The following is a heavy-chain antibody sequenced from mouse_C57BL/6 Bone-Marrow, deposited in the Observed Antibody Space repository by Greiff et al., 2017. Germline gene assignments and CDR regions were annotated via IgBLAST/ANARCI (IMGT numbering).Heavy chain of an antibody. CDR3: ARFYYWYFDV. J-gene: IGHJ1*03. CDR1: GFTFSSYG. CDR2: ISSGGSYT. V-gene: IGHV5-6*01. Sequence: EVQLQESGGDLVKPGGSLKLSCAASGFTFSSYGMSWVRQTPDKRLEWVATISSGGSYTYYPDSVKGRFTISRDNAKNTLYLQMSSLKSEDTAMYYCARFYYWYFDVWGTGTTVTVAS.